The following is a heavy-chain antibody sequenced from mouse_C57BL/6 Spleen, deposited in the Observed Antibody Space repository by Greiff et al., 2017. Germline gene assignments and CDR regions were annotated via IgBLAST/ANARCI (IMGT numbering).Heavy chain of an antibody. CDR2: ISDGGSYT. Sequence: DVKLVESGGGLVMPGGSLKLSCAASGFTFSSYAMSWVRQTPEQRLEWVATISDGGSYTYYPDNVKGRFTMSRDNAKNNLYLQMSHLKSEDTAMYYCARDRDYYGSSPFAYWGQGTLVTVSA. D-gene: IGHD1-1*01. CDR1: GFTFSSYA. CDR3: ARDRDYYGSSPFAY. V-gene: IGHV5-4*01. J-gene: IGHJ3*01.